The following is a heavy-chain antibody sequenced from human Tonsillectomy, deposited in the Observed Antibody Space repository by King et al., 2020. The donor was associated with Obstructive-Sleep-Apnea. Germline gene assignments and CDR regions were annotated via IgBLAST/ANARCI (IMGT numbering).Heavy chain of an antibody. V-gene: IGHV5-51*01. CDR3: ARLPRYSSGGSGYFQH. CDR1: GYSFTSYW. D-gene: IGHD6-19*01. Sequence: VQLVQSGAEVKKPGESLKISCKGSGYSFTSYWIGWVRQMPGKGLEWMGIIYPGDSDTRYSPSFQGQVTISADKSISTAYLQWSSLKASDTAMYYCARLPRYSSGGSGYFQHWGQGTLVTVSS. J-gene: IGHJ1*01. CDR2: IYPGDSDT.